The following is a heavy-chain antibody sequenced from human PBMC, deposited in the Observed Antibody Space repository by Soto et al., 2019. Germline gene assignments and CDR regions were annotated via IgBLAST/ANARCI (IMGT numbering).Heavy chain of an antibody. Sequence: GGSLRLSCAASGFTFSSYAMSWVRQAPGKGLEWVSAISGSGGSTYYADSVKGRFTISRDNSKNTLYLQMNSLGAEDTAVYYCAKTYCSGGSCYLDAFDIWGQGTMVTVSS. CDR1: GFTFSSYA. CDR3: AKTYCSGGSCYLDAFDI. D-gene: IGHD2-15*01. J-gene: IGHJ3*02. V-gene: IGHV3-23*01. CDR2: ISGSGGST.